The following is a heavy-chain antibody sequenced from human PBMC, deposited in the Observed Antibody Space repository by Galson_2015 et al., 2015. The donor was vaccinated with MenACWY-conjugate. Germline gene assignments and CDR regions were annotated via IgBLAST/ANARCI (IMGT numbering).Heavy chain of an antibody. D-gene: IGHD4-23*01. CDR3: ARASRPDPDYGGNGEGYYYYYGMDV. CDR1: GFTFSDYY. V-gene: IGHV3-11*06. Sequence: SLRLSCAASGFTFSDYYMSWIRQAPGKGLEWVSYISSSSSYTNYADSVKGRFTISRDNAKNSLYLQMNSLRAEDTAVYYCARASRPDPDYGGNGEGYYYYYGMDVWGQGTTVTVSS. J-gene: IGHJ6*02. CDR2: ISSSSSYT.